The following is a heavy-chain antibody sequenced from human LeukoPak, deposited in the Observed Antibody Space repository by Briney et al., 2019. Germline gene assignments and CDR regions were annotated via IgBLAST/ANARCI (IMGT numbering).Heavy chain of an antibody. V-gene: IGHV3-30*18. CDR3: AKDRRSDFWSGYYHYYYYGMNV. CDR1: GFTFSSYG. Sequence: PGRSLRLSCAASGFTFSSYGMHWVRQAPGKGLEWVVVISYDGSNKYYADSVKGRFTISRDNSKNTLYLQMNSLRAEDTAVYYCAKDRRSDFWSGYYHYYYYGMNVWGQGTTVTVSS. D-gene: IGHD3-3*01. J-gene: IGHJ6*02. CDR2: ISYDGSNK.